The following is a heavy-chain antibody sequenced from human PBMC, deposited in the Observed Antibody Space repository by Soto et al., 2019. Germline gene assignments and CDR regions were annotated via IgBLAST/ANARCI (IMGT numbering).Heavy chain of an antibody. CDR3: VKDRSDTWSFDY. J-gene: IGHJ4*02. V-gene: IGHV3-30*18. Sequence: QVQLVESGGGVVQPGRSLRLSCSASGFIYSSCAMLWFRQVPGKGLEWLAVVSHDGTLYPYADSVKGRFTISRDNSRKMLYLQMNSLRPDDSAVYYCVKDRSDTWSFDYWGQGTLVTVSS. D-gene: IGHD2-8*02. CDR1: GFIYSSCA. CDR2: VSHDGTLY.